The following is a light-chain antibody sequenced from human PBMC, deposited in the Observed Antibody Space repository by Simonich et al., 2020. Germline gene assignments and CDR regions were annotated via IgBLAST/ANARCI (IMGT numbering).Light chain of an antibody. V-gene: IGKV3-15*01. J-gene: IGKJ2*01. Sequence: EIVLTQSPATLSVSPGERATLSCRASQIVSSNLAWYQQKPGQAPRLLLYGASTRATGIPARFSGSGSGTEFTLTISSLQSEDFAVYYCQQYNNWPPNTFGQGTKLEIK. CDR3: QQYNNWPPNT. CDR1: QIVSSN. CDR2: GAS.